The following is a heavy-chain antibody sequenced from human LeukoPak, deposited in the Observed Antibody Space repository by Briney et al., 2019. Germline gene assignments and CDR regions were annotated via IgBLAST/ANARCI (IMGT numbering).Heavy chain of an antibody. D-gene: IGHD3-3*01. V-gene: IGHV1-8*01. Sequence: SVKVSFKASGYTFTSYDINWVRQATGQGLEWMGWMNPNSGNTGYAQKFQGRVTMTRNTSISTAYMELSSLRSEDTAVYYCARGPYFTYYDFWSGYFTAPNYGMDVWGQGTTVTVSS. J-gene: IGHJ6*02. CDR2: MNPNSGNT. CDR1: GYTFTSYD. CDR3: ARGPYFTYYDFWSGYFTAPNYGMDV.